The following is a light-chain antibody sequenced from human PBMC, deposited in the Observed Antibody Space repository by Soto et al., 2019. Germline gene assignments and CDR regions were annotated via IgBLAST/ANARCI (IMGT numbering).Light chain of an antibody. Sequence: QSVLTQPPSVSGAPGQRVTISGTGNSSNLGAGYDVHWYQQLPGAAPKLVIFGNRNRPSGVPERFSGSKSGTSASLAITGLQAEDEADYYCCSYAGGYTVVFGGGTKLTVL. CDR2: GNR. CDR1: SSNLGAGYD. J-gene: IGLJ2*01. CDR3: CSYAGGYTVV. V-gene: IGLV1-40*01.